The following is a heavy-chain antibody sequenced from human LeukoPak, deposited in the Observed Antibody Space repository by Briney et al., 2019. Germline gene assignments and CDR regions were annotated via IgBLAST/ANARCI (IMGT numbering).Heavy chain of an antibody. D-gene: IGHD2-2*01. CDR3: ARQGSTGTTDFYWYFDL. Sequence: KTSETLSLTCAVYGGSFSGYYWSWIRQPPGKGLEWIGEINHSGSTNYNPSPKSRVTISVDTSKNQFSLKLSSVTAADTAVYYCARQGSTGTTDFYWYFDLWGRGTLVTVSP. J-gene: IGHJ2*01. CDR2: INHSGST. CDR1: GGSFSGYY. V-gene: IGHV4-34*01.